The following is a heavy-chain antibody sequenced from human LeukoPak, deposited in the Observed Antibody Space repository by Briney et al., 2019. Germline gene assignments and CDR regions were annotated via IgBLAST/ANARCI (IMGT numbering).Heavy chain of an antibody. Sequence: PSETLSLTCTVSGGSISSGSYYWRWIRQPAGKGLEWIGRIYTSGSTNYNPSLKSRVTISVDTSKNQFSLKLSSVTAADTAVYYCARDSRGYSGYDPPWYFDYWGQGTLVTVSS. V-gene: IGHV4-61*02. J-gene: IGHJ4*02. CDR2: IYTSGST. CDR3: ARDSRGYSGYDPPWYFDY. D-gene: IGHD5-12*01. CDR1: GGSISSGSYY.